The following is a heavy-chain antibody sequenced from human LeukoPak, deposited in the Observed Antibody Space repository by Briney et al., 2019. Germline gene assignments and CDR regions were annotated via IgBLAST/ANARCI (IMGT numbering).Heavy chain of an antibody. CDR1: GFTFSSYS. D-gene: IGHD2-2*01. V-gene: IGHV3-21*01. J-gene: IGHJ4*02. Sequence: GGSLRLSCAASGFTFSSYSMNWVRQAPGKGLEWVSSISSSSSYIYYADSVKGRFTISRDNAKNSLYLQMNSLRAEDTAMYYCARARVVQAATFDYWGQGTLVTVSS. CDR3: ARARVVQAATFDY. CDR2: ISSSSSYI.